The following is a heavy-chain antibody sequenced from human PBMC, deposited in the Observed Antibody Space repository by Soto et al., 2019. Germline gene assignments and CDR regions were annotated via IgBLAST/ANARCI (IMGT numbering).Heavy chain of an antibody. CDR1: GFTFDDYA. Sequence: EVQLVESGGGLVQPGRSLRLSCAASGFTFDDYAMHWVRQAPGKGLEWVSGISWNSGSIGYADSMKGRFTISRDNAKKSLYLQMNSLRPEDTALYYCAKAFEGSGWYDYWGQGTLVTVSS. CDR2: ISWNSGSI. J-gene: IGHJ4*02. D-gene: IGHD6-19*01. V-gene: IGHV3-9*01. CDR3: AKAFEGSGWYDY.